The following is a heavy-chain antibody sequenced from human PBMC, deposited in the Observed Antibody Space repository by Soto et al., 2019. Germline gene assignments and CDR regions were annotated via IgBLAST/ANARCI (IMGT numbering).Heavy chain of an antibody. V-gene: IGHV1-2*04. CDR3: ARGVTTVGFDYYYGMDV. D-gene: IGHD4-17*01. CDR1: GYTFTGYY. J-gene: IGHJ6*02. Sequence: GASVKVSCKASGYTFTGYYMHWVRQAPGQGLEWMGWINPNSGGTNYAQKFQGWVTMTRDTSISTAYMELSRLRSDDTAVYYCARGVTTVGFDYYYGMDVWGQGTTVTV. CDR2: INPNSGGT.